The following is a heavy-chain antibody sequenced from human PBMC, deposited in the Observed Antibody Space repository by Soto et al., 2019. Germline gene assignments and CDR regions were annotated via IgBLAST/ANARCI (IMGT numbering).Heavy chain of an antibody. J-gene: IGHJ6*02. CDR3: ASEKLVDTAMAPYYYYGMDV. V-gene: IGHV1-69*13. CDR1: GGTFSSYA. D-gene: IGHD5-18*01. CDR2: IIPIFGTA. Sequence: SVKVSCKASGGTFSSYAISWVRQAPGQGLEWMGGIIPIFGTANYAQKFQGRVTITADESTSTAYMELSSLRSEDTAVYYCASEKLVDTAMAPYYYYGMDVWGQGTTVTVSS.